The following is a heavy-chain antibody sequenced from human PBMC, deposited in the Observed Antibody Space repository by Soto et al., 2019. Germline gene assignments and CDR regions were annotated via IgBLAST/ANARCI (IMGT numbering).Heavy chain of an antibody. J-gene: IGHJ4*02. CDR1: GCTFSSDA. D-gene: IGHD6-19*01. Sequence: PGGSLRLSCAASGCTFSSDAMSWVRHAPGKGLEWVSAISGSGGSTYYADSVKGRFTISRDNSKNTLYLQMNSLRAEDTAVYYCARAQWLAPYWGQGTLVTGSS. V-gene: IGHV3-23*01. CDR3: ARAQWLAPY. CDR2: ISGSGGST.